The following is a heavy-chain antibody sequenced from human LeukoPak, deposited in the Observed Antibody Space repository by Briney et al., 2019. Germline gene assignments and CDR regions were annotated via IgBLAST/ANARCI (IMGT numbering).Heavy chain of an antibody. V-gene: IGHV3-13*01. Sequence: GGSLRLSCAASGYRFSTSDMRWVRHGSRRGLEWVSSIASTGETYYALSVKGRFTTSRENAKNSLYLQMNSLRGGDTAIYRCVRGGEIGLDYWGQGTLVTVSS. CDR1: GYRFSTSD. CDR2: IASTGET. CDR3: VRGGEIGLDY. J-gene: IGHJ4*02. D-gene: IGHD3-16*01.